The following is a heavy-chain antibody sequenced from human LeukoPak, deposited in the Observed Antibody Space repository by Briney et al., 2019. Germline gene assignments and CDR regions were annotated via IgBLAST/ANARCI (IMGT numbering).Heavy chain of an antibody. Sequence: SETLSLTCTVSGYSISSGYYWGWIRQPPGKGLEWIGSIYHSGSTNYNPSLKSRVTISVDTSKNQFSLKLSSVTAADTAVYYRARQGPSNYVGYYYYMDVWGKGTTVTVSS. D-gene: IGHD4-11*01. CDR1: GYSISSGYY. CDR3: ARQGPSNYVGYYYYMDV. J-gene: IGHJ6*03. CDR2: IYHSGST. V-gene: IGHV4-38-2*02.